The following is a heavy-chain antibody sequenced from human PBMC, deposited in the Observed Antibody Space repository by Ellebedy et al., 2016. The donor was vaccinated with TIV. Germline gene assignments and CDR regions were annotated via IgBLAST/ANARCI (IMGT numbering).Heavy chain of an antibody. Sequence: GESLKISXAASGFTFSSYSMNWVRQAPGKGLEWVSSISSSSSYIYYADSVKGRFTISRDNAKNSLYLQMNSLRAEDTAVYYCARDYRMQTTVTPGYWGQGTLVTVSS. CDR1: GFTFSSYS. D-gene: IGHD4-11*01. CDR3: ARDYRMQTTVTPGY. V-gene: IGHV3-21*01. J-gene: IGHJ4*02. CDR2: ISSSSSYI.